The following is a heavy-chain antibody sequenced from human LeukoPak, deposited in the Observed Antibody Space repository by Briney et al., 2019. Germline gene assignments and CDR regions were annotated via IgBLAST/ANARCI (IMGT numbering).Heavy chain of an antibody. Sequence: SETLSLTCTVSGYSISSGYYWGWIRQPPGKGLEWIGSIYHSGSTYYNPSLKSRVTISVDTSKNQFSLKLSSVTAADTAVYYCARDDPKYSYGYCGFYWGQGTLVTVSS. D-gene: IGHD5-18*01. J-gene: IGHJ4*02. V-gene: IGHV4-38-2*02. CDR2: IYHSGST. CDR1: GYSISSGYY. CDR3: ARDDPKYSYGYCGFY.